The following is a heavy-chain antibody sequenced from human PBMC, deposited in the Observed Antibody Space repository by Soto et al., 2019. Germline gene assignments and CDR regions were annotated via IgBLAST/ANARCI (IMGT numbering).Heavy chain of an antibody. J-gene: IGHJ6*02. CDR1: GLSLNTTGVG. Sequence: SAATLVNPTQTLTLTCTFSGLSLNTTGVGVGWIRQPPGKALEWLALIYWDDDKRYNPSLNSRLTITKDTSKNQVVLAMTNMDPVDTATYYCVQSRCGGDCLQSYSSHSYYGLDVWGQGTTVTVSS. V-gene: IGHV2-5*02. CDR2: IYWDDDK. D-gene: IGHD2-21*02. CDR3: VQSRCGGDCLQSYSSHSYYGLDV.